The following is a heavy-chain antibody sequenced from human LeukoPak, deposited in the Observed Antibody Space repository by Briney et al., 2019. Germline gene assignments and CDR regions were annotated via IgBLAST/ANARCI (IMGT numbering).Heavy chain of an antibody. V-gene: IGHV1-69*04. J-gene: IGHJ4*02. CDR3: ARDGFVRGGPIVEQPFDY. CDR2: IIPILGIA. D-gene: IGHD3-10*01. CDR1: GGTFSSYA. Sequence: SVKVSCKASGGTFSSYAISWVRQAPGQGLEWMGRIIPILGIANYAQKFQGRVTITADKSTSTAYMELSSLRSEDTAVYYCARDGFVRGGPIVEQPFDYWGQGTLVTVSS.